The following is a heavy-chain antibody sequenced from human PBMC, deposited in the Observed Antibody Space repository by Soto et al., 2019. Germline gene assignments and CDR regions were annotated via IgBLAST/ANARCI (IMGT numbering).Heavy chain of an antibody. D-gene: IGHD2-2*01. CDR2: INAGHGNT. CDR3: ARDLIVVVPAAKKDYGMDV. V-gene: IGHV1-3*01. Sequence: QVQLVQSGAEVKKPGASVKVSCKASGYTFTSYAMHWVRQAPGQRLEWMGWINAGHGNTKYSQKFQRRVTITRDTSASTAYLELSILRSEDTAVYYCARDLIVVVPAAKKDYGMDVWGQGTTVTVSS. CDR1: GYTFTSYA. J-gene: IGHJ6*02.